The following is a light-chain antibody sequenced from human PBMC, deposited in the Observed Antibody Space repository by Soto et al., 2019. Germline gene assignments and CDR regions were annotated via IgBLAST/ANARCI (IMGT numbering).Light chain of an antibody. J-gene: IGKJ1*01. CDR2: GAS. Sequence: EIGLTQSPGTLSLSPGERATLSCRASQSVSSSYLAWYQQKPGQAPRLRIYGASSRATGIPDRFSGSGSGTDFTLTISRREPEDCAVYYCQQYGSSPRTFGQGTKVEIK. CDR1: QSVSSSY. V-gene: IGKV3-20*01. CDR3: QQYGSSPRT.